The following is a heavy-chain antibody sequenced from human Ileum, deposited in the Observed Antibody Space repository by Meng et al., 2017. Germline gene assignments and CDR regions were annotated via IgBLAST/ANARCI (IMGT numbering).Heavy chain of an antibody. V-gene: IGHV1-69*11. CDR1: GATIRSTA. D-gene: IGHD3-10*01. Sequence: RVRSENRAKKLVSCVTVSRKGAGATIRSTAPTWVRQAPGQRRGWMGNIIPIIGTSNYAQKFQGRVTISDEESTSTAYMALTSLTSDDTAVYYCARDPPHGAGSYLEYWGQGTLVTVSS. CDR2: IIPIIGTS. J-gene: IGHJ4*02. CDR3: ARDPPHGAGSYLEY.